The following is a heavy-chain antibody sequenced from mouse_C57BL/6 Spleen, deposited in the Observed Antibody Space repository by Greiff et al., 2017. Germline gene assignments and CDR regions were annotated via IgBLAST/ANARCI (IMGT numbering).Heavy chain of an antibody. CDR1: GYTFTSYW. J-gene: IGHJ1*03. D-gene: IGHD2-3*01. V-gene: IGHV1-53*01. Sequence: QVQLQQPGTVLVKPGASVKLSCKASGYTFTSYWMHWVKQRPGQGLEWIGNINPSNGGTNYNEKLKSKATLTVDKSSSTAYMQLSSLTSEDSAVYYCARSDGYYRYFDVWGTGTTVTVSS. CDR3: ARSDGYYRYFDV. CDR2: INPSNGGT.